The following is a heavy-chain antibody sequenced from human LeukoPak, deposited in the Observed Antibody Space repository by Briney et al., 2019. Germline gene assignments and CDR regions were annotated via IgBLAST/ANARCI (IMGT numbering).Heavy chain of an antibody. CDR3: ARDGITMRILEY. V-gene: IGHV3-21*01. Sequence: GGSLRLSCATSGFTFSRYNMNWVRQAPGKGLEWVSSITSSSIYKYYADSMKGRFTISRDNAKNSLYLQMDSLRAEDTAVYYCARDGITMRILEYWGQGTLVPVSS. CDR1: GFTFSRYN. J-gene: IGHJ4*02. D-gene: IGHD3-10*01. CDR2: ITSSSIYK.